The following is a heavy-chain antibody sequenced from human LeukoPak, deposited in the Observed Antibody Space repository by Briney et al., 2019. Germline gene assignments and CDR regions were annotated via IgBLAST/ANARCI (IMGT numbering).Heavy chain of an antibody. Sequence: GSLRLSCAASGFTFSDYYMSWIRQPPGKGLEWIGSIYYSGSTYDNPSLKGRVTISVDTSKNQFSLRLSSVTAADTAVYYCARDTVVVAAILHYYMDVWGKGTTVTVSS. D-gene: IGHD2-15*01. CDR2: IYYSGST. J-gene: IGHJ6*03. CDR3: ARDTVVVAAILHYYMDV. CDR1: GFTFSDYY. V-gene: IGHV4-38-2*02.